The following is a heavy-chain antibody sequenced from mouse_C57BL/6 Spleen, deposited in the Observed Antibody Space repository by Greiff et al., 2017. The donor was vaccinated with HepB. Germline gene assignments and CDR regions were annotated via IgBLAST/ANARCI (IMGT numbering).Heavy chain of an antibody. V-gene: IGHV8-12*01. CDR1: GFSLSTSGMG. CDR3: ARRAGGNYDYDRYAMDY. J-gene: IGHJ4*01. Sequence: QVTLKVSGPGILQSSQTLSLTCSFSGFSLSTSGMGVSWIRQPSGKGLEWLAHIYWDDYKRYNPSLKSRLTISKDTSRNQVFGKITSVDTADTATHYGARRAGGNYDYDRYAMDYWGQGTSVTVSS. D-gene: IGHD2-4*01. CDR2: IYWDDYK.